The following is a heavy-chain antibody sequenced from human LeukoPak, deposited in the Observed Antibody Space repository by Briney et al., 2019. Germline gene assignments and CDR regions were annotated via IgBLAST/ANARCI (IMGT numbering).Heavy chain of an antibody. J-gene: IGHJ4*02. V-gene: IGHV3-30*03. CDR2: ISYDGSNK. CDR3: ARDLDASGSSWYRVFDY. D-gene: IGHD6-13*01. Sequence: GGSLRLSCAASGFTFSSYSMHWVRQAPGNGLEWGAVISYDGSNKYYADSVKGRFTIYRDNATTSLYLQMNSLRAKDTYEYYCARDLDASGSSWYRVFDYWGQGTLVTVSS. CDR1: GFTFSSYS.